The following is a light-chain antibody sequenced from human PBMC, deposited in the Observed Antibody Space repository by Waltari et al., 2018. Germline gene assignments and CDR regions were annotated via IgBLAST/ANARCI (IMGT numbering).Light chain of an antibody. CDR2: DAS. J-gene: IGKJ4*01. CDR3: QQRSNWPPIT. CDR1: QSVSSY. V-gene: IGKV3-11*01. Sequence: EIVLTQSPATLSLSPGERATLSCSASQSVSSYLAWYQQKPGQAPRLLIYDASNRATGIPAMFSGSGSGTNFTLTISSLEPEDFAVYYCQQRSNWPPITFGGGTKVEIK.